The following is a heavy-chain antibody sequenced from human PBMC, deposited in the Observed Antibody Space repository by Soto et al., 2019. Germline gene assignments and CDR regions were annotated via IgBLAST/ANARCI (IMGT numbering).Heavy chain of an antibody. CDR3: ASQSLFYYYYGMDV. CDR1: GGSISSYY. Sequence: PSETLSLTCTVSGGSISSYYWGWIRQPPGKGMEWIGSIYYSGSTYYNPSLKSRVTLSVDTFKNQFSLKLSSVTAADTAVYYCASQSLFYYYYGMDVWGQGTTVTVSS. CDR2: IYYSGST. J-gene: IGHJ6*02. V-gene: IGHV4-39*01.